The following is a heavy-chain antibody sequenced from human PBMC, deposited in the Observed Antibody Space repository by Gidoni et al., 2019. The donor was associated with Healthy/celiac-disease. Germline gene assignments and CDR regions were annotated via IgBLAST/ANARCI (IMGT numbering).Heavy chain of an antibody. CDR1: GFSLSTRGVG. CDR2: IYRADDK. Sequence: QITLKESGPTLVKPTQTLTLTCTFSGFSLSTRGVGVGWIRQPPGKALEWLALIYRADDKRYSPSLKSRLTITKDTPKTRVVLTMTNMDPVDTATYCCANSIKLPFLPGGMGAFDYWGKGTLVTVSS. V-gene: IGHV2-5*02. D-gene: IGHD3-3*01. J-gene: IGHJ4*02. CDR3: ANSIKLPFLPGGMGAFDY.